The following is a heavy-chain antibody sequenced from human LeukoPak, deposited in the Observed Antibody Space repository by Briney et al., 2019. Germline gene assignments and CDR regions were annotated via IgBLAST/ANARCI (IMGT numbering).Heavy chain of an antibody. CDR2: ISYDGSNK. J-gene: IGHJ4*02. Sequence: GGSLRLSCAASGFTFSSYGMHWVRQAPGKGLEWVAVISYDGSNKYYADSEKGRFTISRDNSKNTLYLQMNSLRAEDTAVYYCAKVEFDYWGQGTLVTVSS. CDR3: AKVEFDY. CDR1: GFTFSSYG. V-gene: IGHV3-30*18.